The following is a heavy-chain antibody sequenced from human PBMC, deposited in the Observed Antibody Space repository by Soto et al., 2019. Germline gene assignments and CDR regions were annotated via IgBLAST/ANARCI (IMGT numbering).Heavy chain of an antibody. CDR3: ARDGCGRYDDSGSEAFDI. V-gene: IGHV3-53*01. D-gene: IGHD3-10*01. CDR1: GLTVSDKY. J-gene: IGHJ3*02. CDR2: IYTSGTT. Sequence: GGSLRLSCAASGLTVSDKYMNWVRQAPGKGLEWVSVIYTSGTTYYADSVKGRFTISRDNFKNTLYLQMNSLRAEDTAMYYCARDGCGRYDDSGSEAFDIWGQGTMVTVSS.